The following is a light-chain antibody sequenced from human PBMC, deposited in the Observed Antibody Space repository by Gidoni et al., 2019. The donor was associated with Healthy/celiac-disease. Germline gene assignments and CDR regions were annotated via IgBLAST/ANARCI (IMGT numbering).Light chain of an antibody. V-gene: IGKV1-17*01. J-gene: IGKJ2*01. CDR3: LQHNSYPRT. Sequence: DIQMTQSPSSLSASVGDRVTITCRASQGIRHDLGWFQQKPGEAPKRLIYAASTLESWVPSRFSGSGSGTEFTLTISSLQPEDFATYYCLQHNSYPRTFGQGTKLEIK. CDR2: AAS. CDR1: QGIRHD.